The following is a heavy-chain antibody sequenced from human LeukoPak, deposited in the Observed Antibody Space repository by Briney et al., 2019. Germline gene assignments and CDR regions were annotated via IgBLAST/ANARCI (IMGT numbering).Heavy chain of an antibody. CDR3: ARRLDDGGDNWFDP. CDR2: IYPDDSDT. Sequence: GESLKISCQGSGYNFSNYWIGWARQMPGKGLEWMGIIYPDDSDTRYSPSFQGQVTISADKSISTAYLQWNSLKASDSAMYYCARRLDDGGDNWFDPWGQGTLVTVSS. J-gene: IGHJ5*02. CDR1: GYNFSNYW. D-gene: IGHD1-1*01. V-gene: IGHV5-51*01.